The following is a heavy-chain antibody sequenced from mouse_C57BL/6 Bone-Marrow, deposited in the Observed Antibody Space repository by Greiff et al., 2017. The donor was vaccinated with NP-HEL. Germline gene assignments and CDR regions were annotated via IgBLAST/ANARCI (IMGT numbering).Heavy chain of an antibody. CDR3: ARGLRRFAY. CDR2: IDPSDSYT. V-gene: IGHV1-69*01. J-gene: IGHJ3*01. D-gene: IGHD2-4*01. Sequence: QVQLQQPGAELVMPGASVKLSCKASGYTFTSYWMHWVKQRPGQGLEWIGEIDPSDSYTNYNQKFKGKSTLTVDKSSSTAYVQLISLTSEDSAVYYCARGLRRFAYWGQGTLVTVSA. CDR1: GYTFTSYW.